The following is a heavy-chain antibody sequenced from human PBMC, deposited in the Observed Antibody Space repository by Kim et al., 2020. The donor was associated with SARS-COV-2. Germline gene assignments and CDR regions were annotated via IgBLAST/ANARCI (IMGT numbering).Heavy chain of an antibody. D-gene: IGHD3-16*01. CDR1: GYNFNDYF. Sequence: ASVKVSCKATGYNFNDYFMHWVRQAPGHGFEWMGWVNPKNGGTIFAQKFQDSVFMTRDSSINTAYMELSRLRSDDTAVYFCARGPIWATDYWGQGTLVAVSS. CDR2: VNPKNGGT. J-gene: IGHJ4*02. V-gene: IGHV1-2*02. CDR3: ARGPIWATDY.